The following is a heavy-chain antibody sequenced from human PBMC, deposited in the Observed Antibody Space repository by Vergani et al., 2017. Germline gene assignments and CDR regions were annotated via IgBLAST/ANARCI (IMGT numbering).Heavy chain of an antibody. J-gene: IGHJ5*02. CDR2: IYYSGST. D-gene: IGHD6-19*01. V-gene: IGHV4-39*01. CDR1: GASIRSSNYY. Sequence: QLQLQESGPGLVKPSATLSLTCSVSGASIRSSNYYWGWIRQPPGKGLELIASIYYSGSTYYNPSLKSRVTISVDTSKNQFSLKLSSVTAADTAVYVCARHSTVEWLVKLGWIDPWGQGILVTVSS. CDR3: ARHSTVEWLVKLGWIDP.